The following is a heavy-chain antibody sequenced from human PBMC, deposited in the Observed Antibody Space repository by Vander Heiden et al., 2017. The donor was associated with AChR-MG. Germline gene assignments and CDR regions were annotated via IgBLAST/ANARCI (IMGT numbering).Heavy chain of an antibody. CDR2: ISSSGSYI. CDR1: GFPLSSHS. J-gene: IGHJ4*02. D-gene: IGHD3-22*01. Sequence: EVQLVEPGGGLVKPGGSLRLSCAAHGFPLSSHSMTWVRKAPGKGLEWVSSISSSGSYIYYADSVKGRFTISRDNAKNSLYLQMNSLRAEDTAVYYCARDCSGYPDLFFDYWGQGTLVTVSS. CDR3: ARDCSGYPDLFFDY. V-gene: IGHV3-21*01.